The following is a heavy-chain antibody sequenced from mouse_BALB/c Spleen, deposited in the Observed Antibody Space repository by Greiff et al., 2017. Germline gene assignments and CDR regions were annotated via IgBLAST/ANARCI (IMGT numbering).Heavy chain of an antibody. CDR2: IDPETGGT. CDR3: TRSRGNYVDY. Sequence: QVQLKQSGAELVRPGASVTLSCKASGYTFTDYEMHWVKQTPVHGLEWIGAIDPETGGTAYNQKFKGKATLTADKSSSTAYMELRSLTSEDSAVYYCTRSRGNYVDYWGQGTTLTVSS. V-gene: IGHV1-15*01. CDR1: GYTFTDYE. J-gene: IGHJ2*01.